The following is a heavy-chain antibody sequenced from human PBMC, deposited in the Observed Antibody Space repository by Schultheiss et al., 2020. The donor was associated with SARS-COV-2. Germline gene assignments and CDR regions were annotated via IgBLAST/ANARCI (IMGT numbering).Heavy chain of an antibody. V-gene: IGHV3-48*04. Sequence: GGSLRLSCAASGFVFSSYSMNWVRQAPGKGLEWVSYISSSGSTIYYADSVKGRFTISRDNAKNSLYLQMNSLRAEDTAVYYCAREAWIQLWLRSAFDIWGQGTMVTVSS. D-gene: IGHD5-18*01. CDR1: GFVFSSYS. CDR2: ISSSGSTI. CDR3: AREAWIQLWLRSAFDI. J-gene: IGHJ3*02.